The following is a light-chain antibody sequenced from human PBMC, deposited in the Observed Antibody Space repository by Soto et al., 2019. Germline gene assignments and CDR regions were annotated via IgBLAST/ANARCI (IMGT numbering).Light chain of an antibody. J-gene: IGKJ1*01. CDR2: DAS. Sequence: DIQMTQSPSTLSGSVGDRVTITCRASQTISSWLAWYQQKPGKAPKLLIYDASSLESGVPSRFSGSGSGTEFTLTISSLQPDDFATYYCQQYNSKGTFGQGTKVDIK. CDR1: QTISSW. CDR3: QQYNSKGT. V-gene: IGKV1-5*01.